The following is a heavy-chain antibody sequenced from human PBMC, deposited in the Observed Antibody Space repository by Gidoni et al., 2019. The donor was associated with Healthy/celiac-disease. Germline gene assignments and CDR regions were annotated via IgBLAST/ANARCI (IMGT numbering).Heavy chain of an antibody. D-gene: IGHD6-19*01. V-gene: IGHV4-59*01. CDR1: GGTISSYS. CDR3: ASSSGWYGGDYFDY. Sequence: QVQLQESGPGLVKPSETLSITCPVSGGTISSYSWSWIRQPPGKGLEWIGYIYYSGSTNYNPSLKSRVTISVDTSKNQFSLKLSSVTAADTAVYYCASSSGWYGGDYFDYWGQGTLVTVSS. J-gene: IGHJ4*02. CDR2: IYYSGST.